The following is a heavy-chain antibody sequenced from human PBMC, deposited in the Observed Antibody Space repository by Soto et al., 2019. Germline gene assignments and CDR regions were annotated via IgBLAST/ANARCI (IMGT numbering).Heavy chain of an antibody. V-gene: IGHV1-2*02. J-gene: IGHJ6*02. CDR1: GYTFTDYY. Sequence: ASVKVSCKASGYTFTDYYMLWVRQSPGQGLEWMGWINPHSGGTNYAQKFQGRVTMTRDTSISTAYMELSRLRSDETAVYYCARKLELRGSYYYYYDMDVWGQGTTVTVSS. CDR3: ARKLELRGSYYYYYDMDV. D-gene: IGHD1-7*01. CDR2: INPHSGGT.